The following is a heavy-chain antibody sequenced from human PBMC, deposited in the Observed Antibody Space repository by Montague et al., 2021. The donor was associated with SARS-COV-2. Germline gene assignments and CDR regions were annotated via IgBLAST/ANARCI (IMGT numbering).Heavy chain of an antibody. CDR2: IYYTGST. D-gene: IGHD2-15*01. J-gene: IGHJ4*02. V-gene: IGHV4-4*07. Sequence: SETLSLTCTVSGESISSFYWNWIRQPAGKGLEWIGRIYYTGSTNYNPSLKSRVTMSVDTSKNEISLRLNSVTAADTAVYYCARGVVAAAPLVDYWGRGTLVTVSS. CDR1: GESISSFY. CDR3: ARGVVAAAPLVDY.